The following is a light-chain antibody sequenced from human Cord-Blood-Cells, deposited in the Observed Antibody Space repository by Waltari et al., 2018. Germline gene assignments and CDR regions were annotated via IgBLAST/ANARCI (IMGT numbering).Light chain of an antibody. CDR3: QQYNNGPPWT. J-gene: IGKJ1*01. CDR1: QSVSSN. CDR2: GAS. Sequence: IVMTQSPATLSVSPGARATLSCRASQSVSSNLAWYQQKPGQAPRLLIYGASTRATGIPARCSGSGSGTEFTLTISSLQSEDFAVYYCQQYNNGPPWTFGQGTKVEIK. V-gene: IGKV3-15*01.